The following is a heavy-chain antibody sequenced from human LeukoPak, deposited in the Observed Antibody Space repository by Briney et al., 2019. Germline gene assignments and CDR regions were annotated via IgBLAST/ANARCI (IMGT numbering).Heavy chain of an antibody. CDR3: ARVRSSSWYFSLGYYYGMDV. V-gene: IGHV4-39*01. CDR1: GGSISSSSYY. Sequence: SETLSLTCTVSGGSISSSSYYWGWIRQPPGKGLEWIGSIYYSGSTYYNPSLKSRVTISVDTSKNQFSLKLSSVTAADTAVYYCARVRSSSWYFSLGYYYGMDVWGQGTTVTVSS. J-gene: IGHJ6*02. D-gene: IGHD6-13*01. CDR2: IYYSGST.